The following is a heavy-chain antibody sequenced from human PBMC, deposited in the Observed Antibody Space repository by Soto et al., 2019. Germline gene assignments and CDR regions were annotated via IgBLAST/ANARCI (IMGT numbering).Heavy chain of an antibody. V-gene: IGHV3-30*18. CDR3: AKSVYNWNDGFFDY. CDR2: ISYDGNNK. CDR1: GFTFSTYG. Sequence: QVQLVESGGGVVQPGRSLRLSCAASGFTFSTYGMHWVRQAPGKGLEWVAVISYDGNNKYYADSVKGRFTISRDSSENTLYLQMNSLRAEDTAVYYCAKSVYNWNDGFFDYWGQRTLVTVSS. J-gene: IGHJ4*02. D-gene: IGHD1-1*01.